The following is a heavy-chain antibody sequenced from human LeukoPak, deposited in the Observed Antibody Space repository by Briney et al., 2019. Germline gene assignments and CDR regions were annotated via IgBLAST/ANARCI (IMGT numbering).Heavy chain of an antibody. D-gene: IGHD3-10*01. CDR2: ISSSSSYI. CDR1: GFTFSSYS. CDR3: ARDGWFGELLSYYFDY. Sequence: GGSLRLSCAASGFTFSSYSMNWARQAPGKGLEWVSSISSSSSYIYYADSVKGRFTISRDNAKNSLYLQMNSLRAEDTAVYYCARDGWFGELLSYYFDYWGQGTLVTVSS. J-gene: IGHJ4*02. V-gene: IGHV3-21*01.